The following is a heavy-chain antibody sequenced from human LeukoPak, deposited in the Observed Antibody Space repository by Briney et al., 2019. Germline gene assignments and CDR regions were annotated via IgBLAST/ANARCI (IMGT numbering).Heavy chain of an antibody. D-gene: IGHD3-10*01. CDR2: IIPILGIA. J-gene: IGHJ5*02. Sequence: SVTVSCTASGGTFSSYAISWVRQAPGQGLEWMGRIIPILGIANYAQKFQGRVTITADKSTSTAYMELSSLRSEDTAVYYCARAPPGAMVRGVSKRDWFDPWGQGTLVTVSS. V-gene: IGHV1-69*04. CDR1: GGTFSSYA. CDR3: ARAPPGAMVRGVSKRDWFDP.